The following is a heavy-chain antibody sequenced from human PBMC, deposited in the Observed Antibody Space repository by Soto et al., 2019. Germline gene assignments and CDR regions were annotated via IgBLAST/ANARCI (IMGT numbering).Heavy chain of an antibody. CDR2: INSDGSST. D-gene: IGHD3-16*01. J-gene: IGHJ6*02. Sequence: GGSLRLSCAASGFTFSSYWMHWVRQAPGKGLVWVSRINSDGSSTSYADSVKGRFTISRDNAKNTLYLQMNSLRAEDMAVYYCAAGLRRPGYYYGMDVWGQGTTVTVSS. V-gene: IGHV3-74*01. CDR1: GFTFSSYW. CDR3: AAGLRRPGYYYGMDV.